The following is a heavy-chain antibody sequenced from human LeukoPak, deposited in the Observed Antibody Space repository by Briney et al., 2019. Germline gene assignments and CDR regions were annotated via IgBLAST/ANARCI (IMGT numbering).Heavy chain of an antibody. CDR2: IWYDGSNK. CDR3: TRGGPPGYYYGMDV. V-gene: IGHV3-33*01. CDR1: GFTFSSYG. Sequence: PGGSLRLSCAASGFTFSSYGMHWVRQAPGKGLEWVAVIWYDGSNKYYADSVKGRFTISRDNSKNTLYLQMNSLKTEDTAVYYCTRGGPPGYYYGMDVWGQGTTVTVSS. J-gene: IGHJ6*02.